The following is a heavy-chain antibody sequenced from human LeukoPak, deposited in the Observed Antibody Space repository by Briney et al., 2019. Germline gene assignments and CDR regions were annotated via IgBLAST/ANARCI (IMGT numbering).Heavy chain of an antibody. CDR3: ARHYYYGSGSYHWFDP. J-gene: IGHJ5*02. D-gene: IGHD3-10*01. Sequence: SETLSLTCTVSGGSISSGDYYWSWIRQPPGKGLEWIGYIYYSGSTYYNPSLKSRVTISVDTSKNQFSLKLSSVTAADTAVYYCARHYYYGSGSYHWFDPWGQGTLVTVSS. CDR1: GGSISSGDYY. V-gene: IGHV4-30-4*01. CDR2: IYYSGST.